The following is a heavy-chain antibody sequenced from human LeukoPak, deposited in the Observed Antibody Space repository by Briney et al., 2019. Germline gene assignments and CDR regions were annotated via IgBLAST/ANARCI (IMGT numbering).Heavy chain of an antibody. V-gene: IGHV4-34*01. CDR2: INHSGST. J-gene: IGHJ4*02. CDR3: AIARRLRYFDG. CDR1: GGSISSCY. Sequence: SETLSLTCTVSGGSISSCYWSWIRQPPGKGLEWIGEINHSGSTNYNPSLKSRVTISVDTSKNQFSLKLSSVTAADTAVYYCAIARRLRYFDGWGQGTLVTVSS. D-gene: IGHD3-9*01.